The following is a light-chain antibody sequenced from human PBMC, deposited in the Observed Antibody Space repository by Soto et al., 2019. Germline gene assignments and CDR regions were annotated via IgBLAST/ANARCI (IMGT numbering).Light chain of an antibody. Sequence: QSVLTQPASVSGSPGQSITISCTGTSSDVGGYNYVSWYQHHPGKAPKLIIYDVSNRPSGVSIRFSGSKSDNTASLTISGLQPEDEADYHCSSYTTSTPRQLVFGTGTKVTDL. CDR2: DVS. J-gene: IGLJ1*01. CDR1: SSDVGGYNY. CDR3: SSYTTSTPRQLV. V-gene: IGLV2-14*03.